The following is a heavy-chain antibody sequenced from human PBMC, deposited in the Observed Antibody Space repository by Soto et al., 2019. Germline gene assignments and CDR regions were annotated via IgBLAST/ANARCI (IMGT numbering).Heavy chain of an antibody. CDR3: ARELGGSYIAPVDY. CDR1: GYTFTSYG. CDR2: ISAYTGNT. Sequence: QVQLVQSGAEVKKPGASVKVSCKASGYTFTSYGISWVRQAPGQGLEWMVWISAYTGNTKYAQKFQGRVTMTPDTSRSTADTEPRSLRSHETAVYYCARELGGSYIAPVDYWGQGTLGTVSA. D-gene: IGHD1-26*01. J-gene: IGHJ4*02. V-gene: IGHV1-18*01.